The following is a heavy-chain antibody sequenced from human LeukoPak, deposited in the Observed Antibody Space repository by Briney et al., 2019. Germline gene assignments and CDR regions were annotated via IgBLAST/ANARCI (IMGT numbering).Heavy chain of an antibody. J-gene: IGHJ4*02. Sequence: ETLSLTCTVSGGSISSSSYYWGWIRQPPGKGLEWVSSISSSSSYIYYADSVKGRFTISRDNAKNSLYLQMNSLRAEDTAVYYCAREEEQQLVPSASNYWGQGTLVTVSS. CDR3: AREEEQQLVPSASNY. D-gene: IGHD6-13*01. CDR2: ISSSSSYI. V-gene: IGHV3-21*01. CDR1: GGSISSSS.